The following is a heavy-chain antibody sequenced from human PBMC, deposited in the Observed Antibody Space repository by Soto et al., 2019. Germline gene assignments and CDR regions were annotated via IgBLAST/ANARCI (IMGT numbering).Heavy chain of an antibody. CDR3: AKAVRTVTRFDY. CDR1: GYNFNKYA. J-gene: IGHJ4*02. D-gene: IGHD4-17*01. CDR2: ISSGGDNT. V-gene: IGHV3-23*01. Sequence: GGSLRLSCVASGYNFNKYAVSWVRQAPGKGLEWVSAISSGGDNTYYADSVKGRFTISRDNSKNTLYLQMNSLRAEDTAVYYCAKAVRTVTRFDYWGQGTLVTVSS.